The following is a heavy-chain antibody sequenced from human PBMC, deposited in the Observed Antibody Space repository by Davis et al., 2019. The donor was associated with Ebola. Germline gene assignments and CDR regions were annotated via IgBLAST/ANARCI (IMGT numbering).Heavy chain of an antibody. Sequence: ASVKVSCKASGYTFTSYDINWVRQATGQGLEWMGWMNPNSGNTGYAQKFQGRVTMTRNTSISTAYMELSSLRSEDTAVYYCATDIAVAGPFDYWGQGTLVTVSS. J-gene: IGHJ4*02. CDR3: ATDIAVAGPFDY. CDR1: GYTFTSYD. D-gene: IGHD6-19*01. CDR2: MNPNSGNT. V-gene: IGHV1-8*01.